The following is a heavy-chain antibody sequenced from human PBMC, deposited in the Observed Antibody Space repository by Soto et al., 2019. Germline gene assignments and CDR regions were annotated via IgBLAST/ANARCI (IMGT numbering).Heavy chain of an antibody. CDR1: GFTVSSNS. V-gene: IGHV3-66*01. CDR3: ASVGYCSSTSCHNWFDP. CDR2: IYSGGST. Sequence: EVQLVESGGGLVQPGGSLRLSCAASGFTVSSNSMSWVRQAPGKGLEWVSVIYSGGSTYYADSVKGRFTISRDNSKNTLYLQMNSLRAEDTAVYYCASVGYCSSTSCHNWFDPWGQGTLVTVSS. J-gene: IGHJ5*02. D-gene: IGHD2-2*01.